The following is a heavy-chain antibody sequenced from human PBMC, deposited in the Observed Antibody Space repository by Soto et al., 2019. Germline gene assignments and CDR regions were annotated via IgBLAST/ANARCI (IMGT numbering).Heavy chain of an antibody. D-gene: IGHD6-19*01. J-gene: IGHJ4*02. V-gene: IGHV4-39*01. Sequence: QLQMQESGPGLVKPSETLSLTCTVSGGSISSSSYYWGWIRQPPGKGLGWIGSLSYCGSTYYNPSLKHRVTIAVDTSKNQFSLKLSSVTAADTAVYYCAIQAVHRSGFTDYWGQGTLVTVPS. CDR3: AIQAVHRSGFTDY. CDR1: GGSISSSSYY. CDR2: LSYCGST.